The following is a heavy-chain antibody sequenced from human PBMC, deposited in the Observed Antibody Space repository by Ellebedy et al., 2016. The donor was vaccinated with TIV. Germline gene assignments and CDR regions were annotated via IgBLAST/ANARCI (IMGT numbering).Heavy chain of an antibody. CDR2: IVPILGIA. J-gene: IGHJ4*02. CDR3: ARDRCGVGATNGFDY. D-gene: IGHD1-26*01. CDR1: GGTFSSYA. Sequence: AASVKVSCKASGGTFSSYAISWVRQAPGQGLEWMERIVPILGIANYAQKFQGRVTITADRSTTTAYMELSSLISEDTAVYYCARDRCGVGATNGFDYWGQGTLVTVSS. V-gene: IGHV1-69*04.